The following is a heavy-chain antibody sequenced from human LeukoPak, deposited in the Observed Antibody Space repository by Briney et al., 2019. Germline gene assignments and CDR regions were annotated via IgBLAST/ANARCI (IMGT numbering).Heavy chain of an antibody. J-gene: IGHJ4*02. CDR1: GFTFSSYG. CDR3: ERDAGDFWSGYYGRYFDY. CDR2: IWYDGSNK. V-gene: IGHV3-33*01. Sequence: GGSLRLSCAASGFTFSSYGMHWVRQAPGKGLEWVAVIWYDGSNKYYVDSVKGRFTISRDNCKNTLYLQMNSLRAEDTAVYYCERDAGDFWSGYYGRYFDYWGQGTLVTVSS. D-gene: IGHD3-3*01.